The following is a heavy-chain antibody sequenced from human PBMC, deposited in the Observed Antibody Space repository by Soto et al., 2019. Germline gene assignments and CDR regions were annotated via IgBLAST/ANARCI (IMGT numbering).Heavy chain of an antibody. Sequence: EVQLVESGGGLLQPGGSLRLSCAASGFTFTNYWMHWVRQAPGKGLVWVSRINSDGSSTSYADSVKGRFTISRDNAKNTLSLQMNSLRAEDTAVYYCARSGRAVGDYWGQGTLVTVSS. CDR2: INSDGSST. D-gene: IGHD5-12*01. J-gene: IGHJ4*02. CDR1: GFTFTNYW. CDR3: ARSGRAVGDY. V-gene: IGHV3-74*01.